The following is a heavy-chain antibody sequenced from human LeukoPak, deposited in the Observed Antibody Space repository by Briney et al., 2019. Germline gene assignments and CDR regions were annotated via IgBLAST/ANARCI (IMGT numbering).Heavy chain of an antibody. CDR1: GFTFSSYA. Sequence: PGGSLRLSCAASGFTFSSYAMSWVRQAPGKGLEWVSAISGSGGSTYYADSVKGRFTISRDNSKNTLYLQMSSLRAEDTAVYYCAKDPYDILTGYYWYFWGQGTLVTVSS. CDR2: ISGSGGST. D-gene: IGHD3-9*01. V-gene: IGHV3-23*01. CDR3: AKDPYDILTGYYWYF. J-gene: IGHJ4*02.